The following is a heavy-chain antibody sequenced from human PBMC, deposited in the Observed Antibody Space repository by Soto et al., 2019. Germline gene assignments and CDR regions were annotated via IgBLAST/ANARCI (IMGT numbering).Heavy chain of an antibody. CDR2: IYHSGST. J-gene: IGHJ4*02. CDR3: ARVREAGIADY. Sequence: SETLSLTCAVPGGSNSSSNWWRWVRQPPGKGLEWIGEIYHSGSTNYNPSLKSRVTISVDKSKNQFALKLSSVTAADTAVYYCARVREAGIADYWGQGTLVTVSS. CDR1: GGSNSSSNW. V-gene: IGHV4-4*02. D-gene: IGHD6-19*01.